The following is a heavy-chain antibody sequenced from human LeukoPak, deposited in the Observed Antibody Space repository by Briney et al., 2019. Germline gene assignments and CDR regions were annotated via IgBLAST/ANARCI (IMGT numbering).Heavy chain of an antibody. V-gene: IGHV3-53*01. CDR1: GFTVSSNY. J-gene: IGHJ6*04. CDR2: IYRDGST. D-gene: IGHD3-10*02. CDR3: AELGITMIGGV. Sequence: GGSLRLSCAASGFTVSSNYMNWVRQAPGKGLEWVSIIYRDGSTYYADSVKGRFTISRDNAKNSLYLQMNSLRAEDTAVYYCAELGITMIGGVWGKGTTVTISS.